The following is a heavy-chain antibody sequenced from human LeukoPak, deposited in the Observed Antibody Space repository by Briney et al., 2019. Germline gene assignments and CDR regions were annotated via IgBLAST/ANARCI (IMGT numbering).Heavy chain of an antibody. J-gene: IGHJ6*02. CDR3: ARGITKWMDV. D-gene: IGHD3-10*01. CDR2: IYPGDSDT. Sequence: PGASPQISCEGSGSIFSNYWIGWGRPPPRKGLEWMGIIYPGDSDTRYSPAFQGQVTISADKSISTAYLQWSSLKASDTAMYYCARGITKWMDVWGQGTTVTVSS. CDR1: GSIFSNYW. V-gene: IGHV5-51*01.